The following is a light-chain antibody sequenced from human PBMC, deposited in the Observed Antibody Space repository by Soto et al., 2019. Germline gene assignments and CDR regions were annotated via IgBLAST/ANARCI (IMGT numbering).Light chain of an antibody. J-gene: IGKJ4*01. CDR3: QQDYNLPLT. V-gene: IGKV3D-7*01. Sequence: ERVMTQPPATLSASVGDRVTITCRWSQSVSSSYLTWYQQKPGQAPRLLIYGASTRATSIPARFSGSGSGTDFTLTISSLQPEDFAVYYCQQDYNLPLTFGGGTKVDIK. CDR1: QSVSSSY. CDR2: GAS.